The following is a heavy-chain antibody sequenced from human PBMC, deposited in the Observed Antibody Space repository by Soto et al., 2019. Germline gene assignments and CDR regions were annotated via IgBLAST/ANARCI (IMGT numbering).Heavy chain of an antibody. Sequence: QVQLQQWGAGLLKPSETLSLTCAVYGGSFSGYYWTWIRQPPGTGLEWIGEINHSGSTNYNPSLKSRVTISVDTSKNQFSRKLTAVTAAHTAVYYCASVKITGLFDYWGQGTLVTVSS. J-gene: IGHJ4*02. CDR3: ASVKITGLFDY. CDR1: GGSFSGYY. D-gene: IGHD2-8*02. CDR2: INHSGST. V-gene: IGHV4-34*01.